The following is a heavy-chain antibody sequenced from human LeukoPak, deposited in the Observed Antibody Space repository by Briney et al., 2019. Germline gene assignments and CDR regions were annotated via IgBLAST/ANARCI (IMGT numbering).Heavy chain of an antibody. D-gene: IGHD3-22*01. CDR1: GDSISNYY. CDR3: ARCLNTYYYDNSGYSPEHYYMDV. Sequence: SETLSLTCTVSGDSISNYYWSWVRQPAGKGLEWIGRIYASGSSNYNPSPKSRITMSVDTSRNQFSLKLSSVTAADTAVYYCARCLNTYYYDNSGYSPEHYYMDVWGKGTTVIVSS. CDR2: IYASGSS. V-gene: IGHV4-4*07. J-gene: IGHJ6*03.